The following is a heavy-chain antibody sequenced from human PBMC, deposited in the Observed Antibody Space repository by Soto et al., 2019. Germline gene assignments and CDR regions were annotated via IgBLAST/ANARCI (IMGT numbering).Heavy chain of an antibody. CDR1: GGSISNHY. CDR3: TRANWYSEY. J-gene: IGHJ4*02. V-gene: IGHV4-59*11. CDR2: IYYNGNT. Sequence: QVQLQESGPGLVKPSETLSLTCTVSGGSISNHYWSWIRQPPGKGLEWIGYIYYNGNTNYNPSLNSRVTMSVDTSRNQISLKLTTVTAADTAVYYCTRANWYSEYWGQGTLVTVS. D-gene: IGHD7-27*01.